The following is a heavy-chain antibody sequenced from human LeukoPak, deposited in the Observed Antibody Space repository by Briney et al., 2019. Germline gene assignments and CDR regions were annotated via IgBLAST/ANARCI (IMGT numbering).Heavy chain of an antibody. J-gene: IGHJ5*02. V-gene: IGHV3-33*01. D-gene: IGHD1-7*01. CDR3: VRGVGVSRFNYLDP. CDR1: GFTFSSLG. CDR2: IWYDASNK. Sequence: PGGSLRLSCAASGFTFSSLGMHWVRQAPGKGLEWVAVIWYDASNKYYADSVKGRFTISRDNSKNTLYLHMNSLRDDDTAVYYCVRGVGVSRFNYLDPWGQGTLVIVSS.